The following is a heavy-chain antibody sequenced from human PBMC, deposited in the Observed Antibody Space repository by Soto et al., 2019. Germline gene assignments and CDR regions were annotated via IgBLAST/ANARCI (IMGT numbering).Heavy chain of an antibody. CDR2: IIPIFGTA. J-gene: IGHJ4*02. V-gene: IGHV1-69*13. Sequence: EASVKVSCKASGYTFTGNSLHWVRQAPGQGLEWMGGIIPIFGTATYAQKFQGRVTITADESTSTAYMELSSLRSEDTAVYYCNIVTEDFDYWGQGTRVTVSS. CDR1: GYTFTGNS. D-gene: IGHD2-15*01. CDR3: NIVTEDFDY.